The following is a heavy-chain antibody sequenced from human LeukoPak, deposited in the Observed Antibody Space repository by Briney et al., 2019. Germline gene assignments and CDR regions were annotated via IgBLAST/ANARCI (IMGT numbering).Heavy chain of an antibody. CDR1: GFTFSSYA. J-gene: IGHJ1*01. V-gene: IGHV3-23*01. CDR3: AKYFASGSYYKLPH. Sequence: GGSLRLSCAASGFTFSSYAMSWVRQAPGKGLEWVSTISGSGAYTYYADSVKGRFTISRDNSKNTLYLQMNSVRAEDTAVYYCAKYFASGSYYKLPHWGQGTLVTVSS. D-gene: IGHD3-10*01. CDR2: ISGSGAYT.